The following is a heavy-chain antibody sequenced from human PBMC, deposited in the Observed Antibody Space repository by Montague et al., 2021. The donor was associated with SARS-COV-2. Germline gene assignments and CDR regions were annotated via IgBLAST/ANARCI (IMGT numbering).Heavy chain of an antibody. V-gene: IGHV4-61*01. CDR2: IYDSGST. CDR3: VKGRGDP. Sequence: SETLSLTCTVTGDSVISDKYYWSWIRQPPGKELEWSGFIYDSGSTSYKPSLHSRVTITIDTSKNQFSLNLMSVTPADTAVYYRVKGRGDPWGQGTLVTVSS. CDR1: GDSVISDKYY. D-gene: IGHD2-21*01. J-gene: IGHJ5*02.